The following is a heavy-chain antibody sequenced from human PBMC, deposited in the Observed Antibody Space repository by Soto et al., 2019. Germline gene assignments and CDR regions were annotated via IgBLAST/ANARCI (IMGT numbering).Heavy chain of an antibody. CDR3: ARSAHIVVVPAAIFDY. Sequence: QVQLVQSGAEVKKPGSSVKVSCKASGGTFSSYAISWVRQAPGQGLEWMGGIIPIFGTANYAQKFQGRVTITADESTSTAYTELSRLRSEATAMYYCARSAHIVVVPAAIFDYWGQGTLVTVSS. CDR2: IIPIFGTA. D-gene: IGHD2-2*01. V-gene: IGHV1-69*01. J-gene: IGHJ4*02. CDR1: GGTFSSYA.